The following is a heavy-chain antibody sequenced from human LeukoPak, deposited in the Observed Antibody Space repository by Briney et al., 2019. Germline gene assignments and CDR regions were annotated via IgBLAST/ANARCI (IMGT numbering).Heavy chain of an antibody. Sequence: PSETLSLTCPVSGASMSSYYWSWIWQPAGKGLAWIGRSYSSGTTNYNPYLKRRGTMSVDMSKNQFSLRLSSVTAAATDVYYVAADYDSSGYWRVFDSSGQGTLVTASS. CDR3: AADYDSSGYWRVFDS. CDR1: GASMSSYY. CDR2: SYSSGTT. J-gene: IGHJ4*02. D-gene: IGHD3-22*01. V-gene: IGHV4-4*07.